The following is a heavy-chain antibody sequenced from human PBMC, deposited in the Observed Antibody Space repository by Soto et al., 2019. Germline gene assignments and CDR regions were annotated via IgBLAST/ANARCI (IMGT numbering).Heavy chain of an antibody. CDR3: AKSGWGVVVPTVNWYFDL. D-gene: IGHD2-21*01. CDR2: ISGSGGST. J-gene: IGHJ2*01. V-gene: IGHV3-23*01. CDR1: GFTFTNHA. Sequence: EVQLLESGGGLVQPGGSLRLSCAASGFTFTNHAMSWVRQAPGKGLEWVSSISGSGGSTCYADSVEGRFTISRDNFKNTLYLQMNSLRAEDTAVYYCAKSGWGVVVPTVNWYFDLWGRGTLVTVSS.